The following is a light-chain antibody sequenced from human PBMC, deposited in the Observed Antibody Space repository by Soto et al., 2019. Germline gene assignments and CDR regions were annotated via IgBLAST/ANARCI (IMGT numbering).Light chain of an antibody. J-gene: IGKJ1*01. Sequence: IGVKMSAAALSVSKRERATLSCRASQSVSIDLAWYQQTPGQAPRLLIYGASTRAAGIPARFSGSGSGREFTLPISSLQSEDFTVYYCPHSTMLLLPFCQVTKVDI. CDR1: QSVSID. V-gene: IGKV3-15*01. CDR2: GAS. CDR3: PHSTMLLLP.